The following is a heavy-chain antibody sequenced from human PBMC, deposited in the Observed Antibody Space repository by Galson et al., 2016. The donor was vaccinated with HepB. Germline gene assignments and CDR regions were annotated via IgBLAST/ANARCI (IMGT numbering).Heavy chain of an antibody. D-gene: IGHD3-22*01. CDR2: ILFSGST. V-gene: IGHV4-31*03. CDR1: GDSVNSGAYY. J-gene: IGHJ4*01. CDR3: AGGRVVWLFVSHLCY. Sequence: TLSLTCTVSGDSVNSGAYYWSWIRQHPGKGLEWIGFILFSGSTHYNPSLKSRLNISLDTSKKQFSLSLNAVTAADTAVYYCAGGRVVWLFVSHLCYWGHGTPVTVSS.